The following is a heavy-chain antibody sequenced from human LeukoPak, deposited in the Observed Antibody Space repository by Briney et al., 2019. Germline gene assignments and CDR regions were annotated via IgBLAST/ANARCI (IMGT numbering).Heavy chain of an antibody. V-gene: IGHV3-30*18. CDR2: ISYDGSNK. CDR3: AKGYNYYDSSFVDY. D-gene: IGHD3-22*01. Sequence: GGSQRLSCAASGFTFSSYGMHWVRQAPGKGLEWVAVISYDGSNKYYADSVKGRFTVSRDSSKNTLFLQMNSLRAEDTAVYYCAKGYNYYDSSFVDYWGQGTLVTVSS. CDR1: GFTFSSYG. J-gene: IGHJ4*02.